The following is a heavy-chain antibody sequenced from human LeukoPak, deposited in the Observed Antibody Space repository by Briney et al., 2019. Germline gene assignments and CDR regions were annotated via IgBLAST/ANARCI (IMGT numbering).Heavy chain of an antibody. V-gene: IGHV1-46*01. J-gene: IGHJ6*03. CDR1: GYTFTSNY. CDR3: ARKAGYSFYYYYYMDV. D-gene: IGHD2-21*01. Sequence: ASVKVSCKAFGYTFTSNYMHWVRQAPGQGPEWMGVISPSGGSTTYAQKFQGRVTLTRDMSTSTDYLELSSLRSEDTAVYYCARKAGYSFYYYYYMDVWGKGTTVTISS. CDR2: ISPSGGST.